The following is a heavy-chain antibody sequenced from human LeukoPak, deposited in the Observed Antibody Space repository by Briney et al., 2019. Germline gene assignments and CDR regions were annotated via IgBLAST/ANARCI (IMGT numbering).Heavy chain of an antibody. J-gene: IGHJ1*01. D-gene: IGHD3-22*01. V-gene: IGHV3-33*08. CDR3: ASSVTDDSSGYYKH. Sequence: PGRSLRLSCAASGFTFSSYAMHWVRQAPGKGLEWVAVIWHDGSNKYYADSVKGRFTISRDNSKNTLYLQMNSLRAEDTAVYYCASSVTDDSSGYYKHWGQGTLVTVSS. CDR2: IWHDGSNK. CDR1: GFTFSSYA.